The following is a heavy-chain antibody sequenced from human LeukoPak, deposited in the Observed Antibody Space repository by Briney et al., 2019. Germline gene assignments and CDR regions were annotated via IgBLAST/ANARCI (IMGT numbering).Heavy chain of an antibody. D-gene: IGHD1-7*01. J-gene: IGHJ4*02. CDR3: ARYRGNNWNYYFDY. CDR2: IYYSGST. CDR1: GGSISSYY. V-gene: IGHV4-59*01. Sequence: SETLSLTCTVSGGSISSYYWSWIRQPPGKGLEWIGNIYYSGSTNYNPSLKSRVTISVDTSKNQFSLKLSSVTAADTAVYYCARYRGNNWNYYFDYWGQGTLVTVSS.